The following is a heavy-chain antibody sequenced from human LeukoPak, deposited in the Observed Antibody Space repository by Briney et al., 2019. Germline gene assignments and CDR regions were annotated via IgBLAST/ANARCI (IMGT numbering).Heavy chain of an antibody. D-gene: IGHD3-10*01. J-gene: IGHJ6*03. CDR3: ARSRFPYYRLSGADYYYMDV. Sequence: GASVKVSCKASGGTFSSYTISWGRQAPGQGLEWMGGITPIFGTTNYAQKFQGRVTITADKSTTTTYMQLSSLRSEDTAVYYCARSRFPYYRLSGADYYYMDVWAKGTTVTVSS. V-gene: IGHV1-69*06. CDR1: GGTFSSYT. CDR2: ITPIFGTT.